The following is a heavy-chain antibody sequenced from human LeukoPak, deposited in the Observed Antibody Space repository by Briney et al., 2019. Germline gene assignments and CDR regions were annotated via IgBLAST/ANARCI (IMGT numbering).Heavy chain of an antibody. Sequence: AASVKVSCKASGYTFTSYYMHWVRQAPGQGLEWMGGIIPIFGTANYAQKFQGRVTITADESTSTAYMELSSLRSEDTAVYYCARVPYSSSWCFDYWGQGTLVTVSS. CDR3: ARVPYSSSWCFDY. CDR1: GYTFTSYY. D-gene: IGHD6-13*01. CDR2: IIPIFGTA. V-gene: IGHV1-69*13. J-gene: IGHJ4*02.